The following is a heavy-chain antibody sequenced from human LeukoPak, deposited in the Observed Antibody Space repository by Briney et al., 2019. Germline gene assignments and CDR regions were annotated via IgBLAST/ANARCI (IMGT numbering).Heavy chain of an antibody. Sequence: GASVKVSCKASGYTFTGYYMHWVRQAPGQGLEWMGWINPNSGGTNYAQKFQGRVTITADKSTSTAYMELSSLRSEDTAVYYCATSVAADSYSSGGDWYFDLWGRGTLVTVSS. CDR2: INPNSGGT. V-gene: IGHV1-2*02. CDR1: GYTFTGYY. D-gene: IGHD6-19*01. J-gene: IGHJ2*01. CDR3: ATSVAADSYSSGGDWYFDL.